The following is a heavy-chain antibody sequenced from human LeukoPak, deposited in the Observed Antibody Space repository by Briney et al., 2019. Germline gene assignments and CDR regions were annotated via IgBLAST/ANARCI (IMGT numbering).Heavy chain of an antibody. D-gene: IGHD5-24*01. CDR1: GFRYHEYP. J-gene: IGHJ4*02. CDR2: ISWNSGSI. CDR3: AREWLQPV. V-gene: IGHV3-9*01. Sequence: RAGGSLRLSCVASGFRYHEYPMDWDRQVPGKGLEWVSGISWNSGSIGYVDSVKGRFTISRDNAKNSLYLQMNSLRAEDTAVYYCAREWLQPVWGQGTLVTVSS.